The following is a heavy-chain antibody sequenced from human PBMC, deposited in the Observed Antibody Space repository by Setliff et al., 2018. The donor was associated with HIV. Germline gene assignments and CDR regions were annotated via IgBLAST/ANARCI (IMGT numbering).Heavy chain of an antibody. CDR3: ARGGYYTSGTWFDP. D-gene: IGHD3-10*01. Sequence: ASVKVSCKASGYTFTGHYIHWVRQAPGQGLEWMGIINPSGGSTSYAQKFQGRVTLTRDTSSSTAYMELTWLTPVDTAIYYCARGGYYTSGTWFDPWGQGTLVTVSS. CDR1: GYTFTGHY. V-gene: IGHV1-46*01. J-gene: IGHJ5*02. CDR2: INPSGGST.